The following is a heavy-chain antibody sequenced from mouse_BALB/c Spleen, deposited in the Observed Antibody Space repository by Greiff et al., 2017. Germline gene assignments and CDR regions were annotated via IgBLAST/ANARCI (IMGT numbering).Heavy chain of an antibody. D-gene: IGHD2-1*01. J-gene: IGHJ2*01. CDR3: NAGVYGNYDYFDY. V-gene: IGHV14-4*02. Sequence: QQSGAELVRSGASVKLSCTASGFNIKDYYMHWVKQRPEQGLEWIGWIDPENGDTEYAPKFQGKATMTADTSSNTAYLQLSSLTSEDTAVYYCNAGVYGNYDYFDYWGQGTTLTVSS. CDR2: IDPENGDT. CDR1: GFNIKDYY.